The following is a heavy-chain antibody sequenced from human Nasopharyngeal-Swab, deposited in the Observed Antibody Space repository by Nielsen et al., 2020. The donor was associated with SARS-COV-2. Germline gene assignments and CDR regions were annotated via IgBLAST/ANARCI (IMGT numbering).Heavy chain of an antibody. CDR2: IGTAGDT. Sequence: GGSLRLSCAASGFTFSSYDMHWVRQATGKGLEWVSAIGTAGDTYYPGSVKGRFTISRDNAKNSLYLQMNSLRAEDTAVYYCARDSYYYDSSGYLTADAFDIWGQGTMVTVSS. J-gene: IGHJ3*02. D-gene: IGHD3-22*01. CDR3: ARDSYYYDSSGYLTADAFDI. CDR1: GFTFSSYD. V-gene: IGHV3-13*01.